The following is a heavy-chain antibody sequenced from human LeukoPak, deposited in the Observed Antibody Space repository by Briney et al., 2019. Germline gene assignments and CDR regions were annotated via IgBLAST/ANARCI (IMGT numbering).Heavy chain of an antibody. J-gene: IGHJ4*02. CDR2: ISWNSGSI. CDR3: AKASSPYYGSGSYALYDY. D-gene: IGHD3-10*01. CDR1: GFTFDVYA. Sequence: PGRSLRLSCAASGFTFDVYAMHWVRQAPGKGLEWVSGISWNSGSIGYADSVKSRFTISRDNAKNSLYLQMNSLRAEDMALYYRAKASSPYYGSGSYALYDYWGQGTLVTVSS. V-gene: IGHV3-9*03.